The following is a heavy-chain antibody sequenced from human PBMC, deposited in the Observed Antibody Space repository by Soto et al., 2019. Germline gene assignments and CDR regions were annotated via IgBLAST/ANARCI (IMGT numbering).Heavy chain of an antibody. Sequence: SGTLALTCTVSGGSIRTYRHYWGWVRQPPGEGLEWIGSVYYAGSTYKNPSLHSRVTISVDTSKNHFSLKLSSVTAADTAVYYCARGWVGYCSSTSCPGFDYWGQGTLVTVS. D-gene: IGHD2-2*01. V-gene: IGHV4-39*02. CDR3: ARGWVGYCSSTSCPGFDY. J-gene: IGHJ4*02. CDR1: GGSIRTYRHY. CDR2: VYYAGST.